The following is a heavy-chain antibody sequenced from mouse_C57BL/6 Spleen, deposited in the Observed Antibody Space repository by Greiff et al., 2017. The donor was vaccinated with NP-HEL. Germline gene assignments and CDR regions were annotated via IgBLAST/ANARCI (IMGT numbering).Heavy chain of an antibody. CDR1: GYTFTSYW. V-gene: IGHV1-5*01. CDR3: TNYDYDRVYFDY. CDR2: IYPGNSDT. Sequence: VHVKQSGTVLARPGASVKMSCKTSGYTFTSYWMHWVKQRPGQGLEWIGAIYPGNSDTSYNQKFKGKAKLTAVTSASTAYMELSSLTNEDSAVYYCTNYDYDRVYFDYWGQGTTLTVSS. J-gene: IGHJ2*01. D-gene: IGHD2-4*01.